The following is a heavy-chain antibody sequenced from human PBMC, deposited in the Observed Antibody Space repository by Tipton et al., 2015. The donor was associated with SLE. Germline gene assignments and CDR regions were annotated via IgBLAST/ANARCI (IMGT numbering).Heavy chain of an antibody. CDR3: ARAGGIRRGELFFDY. Sequence: SLRLSCAASGFTFSSNAMLWVRQAPGKGLEYVSAISSSGHTTFYANSVKGRFTISRDNSKNTLYLQMGSLRAEDMAVYYCARAGGIRRGELFFDYWGQGTLVTVSS. J-gene: IGHJ4*02. D-gene: IGHD3-10*01. V-gene: IGHV3-64*01. CDR1: GFTFSSNA. CDR2: ISSSGHTT.